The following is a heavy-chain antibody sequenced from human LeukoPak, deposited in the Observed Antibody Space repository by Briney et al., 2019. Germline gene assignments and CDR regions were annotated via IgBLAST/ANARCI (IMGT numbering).Heavy chain of an antibody. CDR3: ARGKGYCSSTSCINPYFDY. CDR2: IYTSGST. CDR1: GGSISSGSYY. Sequence: SETLSLTCTVSGGSISSGSYYWSWIRQPAGKGLEWIGRIYTSGSTNYNPSLKSRVTISVDTSKNQFSLKLSSVTAADTAVYYCARGKGYCSSTSCINPYFDYWGQGTLVTVSS. J-gene: IGHJ4*02. V-gene: IGHV4-61*02. D-gene: IGHD2-2*01.